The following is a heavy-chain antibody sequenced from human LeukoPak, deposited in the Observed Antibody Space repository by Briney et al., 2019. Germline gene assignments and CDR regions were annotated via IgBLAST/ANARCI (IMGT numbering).Heavy chain of an antibody. D-gene: IGHD1-14*01. CDR2: INPSGDGT. CDR1: GHTFTTYY. V-gene: IGHV1-46*01. Sequence: ASVKVSCKASGHTFTTYYVHLVRQTPGQGLEWMGVINPSGDGTNYPQRFQGRVTLTRDRSTSTVYMELSSLRSEDTAIYYCAKETPNTGWFDPWGQGTLVTVSS. CDR3: AKETPNTGWFDP. J-gene: IGHJ5*02.